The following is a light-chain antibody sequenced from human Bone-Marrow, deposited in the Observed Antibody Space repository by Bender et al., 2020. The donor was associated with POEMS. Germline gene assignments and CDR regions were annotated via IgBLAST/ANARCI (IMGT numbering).Light chain of an antibody. CDR2: HDN. Sequence: SYELTQPPSVSVFSGLTATITCSADQLGGKYVCWYQHRPGQSPVLVIYHDNKRPSGIPERFSGSTSGTTVTLTVSGVQAEDEGDYYCQSADSTGNYWVFGGGTRLTVL. V-gene: IGLV3-25*03. CDR3: QSADSTGNYWV. J-gene: IGLJ3*02. CDR1: QLGGKY.